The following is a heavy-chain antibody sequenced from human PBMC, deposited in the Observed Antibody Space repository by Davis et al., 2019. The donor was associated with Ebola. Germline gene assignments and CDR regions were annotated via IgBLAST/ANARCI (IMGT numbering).Heavy chain of an antibody. CDR1: RFTFSSYG. J-gene: IGHJ4*02. D-gene: IGHD6-13*01. Sequence: GESLKISCAASRFTFSSYGMHWVRQAPGKGLEWVAVIWYDGSNKYYADSVKGRFTISRDNSKNTLYLQMNSLRAEDTAVYYCAREGGIAAAGFDYWGQGTLVTVSS. V-gene: IGHV3-33*01. CDR2: IWYDGSNK. CDR3: AREGGIAAAGFDY.